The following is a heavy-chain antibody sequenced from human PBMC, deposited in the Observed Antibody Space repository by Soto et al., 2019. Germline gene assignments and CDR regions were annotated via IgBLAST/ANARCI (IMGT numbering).Heavy chain of an antibody. CDR3: AREVVVVVAATDYYYYGMDV. J-gene: IGHJ6*02. D-gene: IGHD2-15*01. CDR1: GFTFSSYS. Sequence: GGSLRLSCAASGFTFSSYSMNWVRQAPGKGLEWVSYISSSSSTIYYADSVKGRFTISRDNAKNSLYLQMNSLRDEDTAVYYCAREVVVVVAATDYYYYGMDVWGQGTTVTVSS. V-gene: IGHV3-48*02. CDR2: ISSSSSTI.